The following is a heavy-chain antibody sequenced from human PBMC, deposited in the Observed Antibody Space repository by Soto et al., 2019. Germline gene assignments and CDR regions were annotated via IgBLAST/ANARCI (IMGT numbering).Heavy chain of an antibody. Sequence: GETLKISCKGSGYSFTSYWIGWVRQMPGKGLEWMGIIYPGDSDTRYSPSFQGQVTISADKSISTAYLQWSSLKASDTAMYYCAREIAAAGIYYYGMDVWGQGTTVTVSS. CDR3: AREIAAAGIYYYGMDV. J-gene: IGHJ6*02. V-gene: IGHV5-51*01. CDR2: IYPGDSDT. D-gene: IGHD6-13*01. CDR1: GYSFTSYW.